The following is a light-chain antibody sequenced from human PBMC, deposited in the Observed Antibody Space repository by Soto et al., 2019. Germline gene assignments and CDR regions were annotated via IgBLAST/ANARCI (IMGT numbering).Light chain of an antibody. Sequence: QSALTQPASVSGSPGQSITISCTGTSGDIGSYNRVSWYQQHPGKAPKLMISEVSNRPSGVSDRFSGSKSGNTASLTISGLQAEDEADYYCASLTTTSFVFGTGTKVTVL. CDR3: ASLTTTSFV. V-gene: IGLV2-14*01. CDR2: EVS. J-gene: IGLJ1*01. CDR1: SGDIGSYNR.